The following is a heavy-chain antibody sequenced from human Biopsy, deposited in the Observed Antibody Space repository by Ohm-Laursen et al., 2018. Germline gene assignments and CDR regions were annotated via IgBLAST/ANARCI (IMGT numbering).Heavy chain of an antibody. CDR1: GYDFTIHG. D-gene: IGHD5-24*01. CDR3: ASAGYNPDWNFDL. J-gene: IGHJ2*01. Sequence: SVKVSCKTSGYDFTIHGINWVRQAPGQGLEWLGWISVFKDDIVYAQKFQGRVTMTTDTSTTTAYLELRSLTSDDTAVYYCASAGYNPDWNFDLWGRGTRVTVSS. CDR2: ISVFKDDI. V-gene: IGHV1-18*04.